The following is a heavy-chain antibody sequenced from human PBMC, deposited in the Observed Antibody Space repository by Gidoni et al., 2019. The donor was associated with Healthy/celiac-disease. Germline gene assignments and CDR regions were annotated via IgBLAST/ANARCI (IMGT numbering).Heavy chain of an antibody. J-gene: IGHJ4*02. V-gene: IGHV3-20*01. D-gene: IGHD6-6*01. CDR1: RFTFDDYG. CDR2: INWKGGST. Sequence: EVQLVESGGGVVRPGGSLRISCAASRFTFDDYGMGWGRQAPGKGLEWVAGINWKGGSTGYADSVKVRFTISRDNAKNSLYLQMNSLRAEDTALYHCARDSSSSGFDYWGQGTLVTVSS. CDR3: ARDSSSSGFDY.